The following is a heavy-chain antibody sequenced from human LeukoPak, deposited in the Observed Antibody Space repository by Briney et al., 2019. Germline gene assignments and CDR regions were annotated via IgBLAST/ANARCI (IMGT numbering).Heavy chain of an antibody. D-gene: IGHD3-10*01. CDR3: ARDGTYYYGSRSFFDY. Sequence: GGSLRLSCAASGFTFSSYAMHWVRQAPGKGLEWLAVISYDGSNKGYADSVKGRFTISRDNSKNTLYLQMNSLRAEDTAVYYCARDGTYYYGSRSFFDYWGQGTLVTVSS. J-gene: IGHJ4*02. CDR1: GFTFSSYA. CDR2: ISYDGSNK. V-gene: IGHV3-30-3*01.